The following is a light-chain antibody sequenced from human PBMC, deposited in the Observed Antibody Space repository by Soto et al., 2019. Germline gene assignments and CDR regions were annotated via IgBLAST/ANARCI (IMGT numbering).Light chain of an antibody. J-gene: IGLJ1*01. CDR2: DTS. V-gene: IGLV7-46*01. CDR3: LVIFTGVGEV. Sequence: QTVVTQEPSLTVSPGGTVTLTCGSSTGAVTSGHYPHWFQQKPGQAPRTLIYDTSIRHSWTPARFSGSLLGGKAALTLSGAQPEDEADYYCLVIFTGVGEVFGTGTKLTAL. CDR1: TGAVTSGHY.